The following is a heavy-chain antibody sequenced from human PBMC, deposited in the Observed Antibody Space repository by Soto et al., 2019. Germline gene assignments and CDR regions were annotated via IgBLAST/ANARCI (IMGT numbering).Heavy chain of an antibody. J-gene: IGHJ3*02. V-gene: IGHV3-30*18. CDR3: ANGYYVHDAFDI. D-gene: IGHD4-17*01. Sequence: VQLVESGGGVVQPGRSLRLSCAASGFTFSSYGMHWVRQAPGKGLEWVAVISYDGSNKYYADSVKGRFTISRDNSKNTLYLQMNSLRAEDTAVYYFANGYYVHDAFDIWGQGTMVTVSS. CDR2: ISYDGSNK. CDR1: GFTFSSYG.